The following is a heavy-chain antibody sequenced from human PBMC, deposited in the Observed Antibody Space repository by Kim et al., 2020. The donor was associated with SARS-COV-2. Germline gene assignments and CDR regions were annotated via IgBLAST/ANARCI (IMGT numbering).Heavy chain of an antibody. D-gene: IGHD2-2*01. CDR1: GYTFTSYP. CDR2: INTNTGNP. J-gene: IGHJ4*02. V-gene: IGHV7-4-1*02. CDR3: ARGGPIYCSTTTCPGRFDY. Sequence: ASVKVSCKASGYTFTSYPINWVRQAPGQGLEWMGWINTNTGNPTYAQGFTGRFVFSLDISVSTAYLQISSLEAEDTAVYYCARGGPIYCSTTTCPGRFDYWGQGTLVTVSS.